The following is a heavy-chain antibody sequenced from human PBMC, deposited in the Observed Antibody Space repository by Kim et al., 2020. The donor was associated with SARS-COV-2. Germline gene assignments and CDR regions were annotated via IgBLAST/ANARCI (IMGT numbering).Heavy chain of an antibody. CDR3: ARVRRDFDY. Sequence: GGKNDAQKFQGRVTMTRDTSISTAYMELSRLRSDDTAVYYCARVRRDFDYWGQGTLVTVSS. V-gene: IGHV1-2*02. CDR2: GGK. J-gene: IGHJ4*02.